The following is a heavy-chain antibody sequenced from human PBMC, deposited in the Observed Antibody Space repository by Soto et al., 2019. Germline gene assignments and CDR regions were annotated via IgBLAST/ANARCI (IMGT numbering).Heavy chain of an antibody. CDR1: GYTFTSYA. Sequence: ASVKVSCKASGYTFTSYAIHWVRQAPGQRLEWMGWINAGNGNTKYSQKFQGRVTITRDTSASTAYMELSSLRSEDTAVYYCARCSGWYRPLGDYWGQGTLVTVSS. J-gene: IGHJ4*02. CDR3: ARCSGWYRPLGDY. V-gene: IGHV1-3*01. CDR2: INAGNGNT. D-gene: IGHD6-19*01.